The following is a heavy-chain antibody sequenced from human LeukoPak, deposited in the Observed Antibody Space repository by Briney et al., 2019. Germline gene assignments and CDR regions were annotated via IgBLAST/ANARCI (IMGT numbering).Heavy chain of an antibody. V-gene: IGHV4-39*01. Sequence: PSETLSLTCTVSGASISSSSYYWGWIRQPPGKGLEWVGSFYYSGGPAYNPSLKSRVTISVDTSENQFSLKLRSVTAADTAVCYCARYIVGTVNEDWGQGTLVTVSS. CDR1: GASISSSSYY. J-gene: IGHJ4*02. CDR3: ARYIVGTVNED. D-gene: IGHD1-26*01. CDR2: FYYSGGP.